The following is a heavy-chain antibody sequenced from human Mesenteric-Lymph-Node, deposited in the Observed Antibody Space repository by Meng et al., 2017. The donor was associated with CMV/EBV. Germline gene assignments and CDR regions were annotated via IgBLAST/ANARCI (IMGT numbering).Heavy chain of an antibody. D-gene: IGHD2-2*01. CDR2: ISYDGNDK. CDR3: ARVSGGTSNGYYYYGMDV. CDR1: GFTFSSYS. J-gene: IGHJ6*02. Sequence: GESLKISCAASGFTFSSYSMNWVRQAPGKGLEWVAVISYDGNDKYYADSVKGRLTISRDNSKNTLYLQMNSLRAEDTAVYYCARVSGGTSNGYYYYGMDVWGQGTTVTVSS. V-gene: IGHV3-30*03.